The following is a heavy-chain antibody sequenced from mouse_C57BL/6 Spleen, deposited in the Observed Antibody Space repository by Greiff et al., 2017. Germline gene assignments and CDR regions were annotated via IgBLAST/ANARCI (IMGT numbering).Heavy chain of an antibody. CDR2: INPSSGYT. CDR3: AKGITTVVDWYFDV. J-gene: IGHJ1*03. D-gene: IGHD1-1*01. V-gene: IGHV1-4*01. Sequence: LQESGAELARPGASVKMSCKASGYTFTSYTMHWVKQRPGQGLEWIGYINPSSGYTKYNQKFKDKATLTADKSSSTAYMQLSSLTSEDSAVYYCAKGITTVVDWYFDVWGTGTTVTVSS. CDR1: GYTFTSYT.